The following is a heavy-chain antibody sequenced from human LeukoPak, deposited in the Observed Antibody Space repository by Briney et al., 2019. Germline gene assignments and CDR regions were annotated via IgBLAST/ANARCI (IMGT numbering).Heavy chain of an antibody. CDR2: IVDTGDGT. CDR1: GFTSSSYA. J-gene: IGHJ6*03. D-gene: IGHD4/OR15-4a*01. CDR3: AKERGHPLPNYHMDV. V-gene: IGHV3-23*01. Sequence: GGSLRLSCAASGFTSSSYAMSWVRQAPGKGLEWVSTIVDTGDGTFYADSVRGRFTISRDSSKHTLYLQMNSLRADDTAVYYCAKERGHPLPNYHMDVWDKGTTVTVSS.